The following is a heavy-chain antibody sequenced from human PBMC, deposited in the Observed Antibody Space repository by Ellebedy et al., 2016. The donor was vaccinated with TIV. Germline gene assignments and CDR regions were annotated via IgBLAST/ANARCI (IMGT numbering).Heavy chain of an antibody. Sequence: ASVKVSXKASGYTFTGYCVHWVRQAPGQGLEWVAWIYPDSGATHYAQKFQGRVTLTRDTSISTAYMELSTLRSDDTAVYYCARPPSTLRYLGGFDVWGLGTTVTVSS. CDR2: IYPDSGAT. CDR1: GYTFTGYC. J-gene: IGHJ6*02. CDR3: ARPPSTLRYLGGFDV. V-gene: IGHV1-2*02. D-gene: IGHD3-9*01.